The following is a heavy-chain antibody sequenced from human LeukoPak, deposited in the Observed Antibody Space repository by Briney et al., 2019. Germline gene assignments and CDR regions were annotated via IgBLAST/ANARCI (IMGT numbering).Heavy chain of an antibody. CDR2: IYYSGST. CDR1: GGSISSSSYY. CDR3: ARDVILLAAAGLTTPYGMDV. J-gene: IGHJ6*02. V-gene: IGHV4-39*07. D-gene: IGHD6-13*01. Sequence: PSETLSLTCTVSGGSISSSSYYWGWIRQPPGKGLEWIGSIYYSGSTYYNPSLKSRVTISVDTSKNQFSLKLSSVTAADTAVYYCARDVILLAAAGLTTPYGMDVWGQGTTVTVSS.